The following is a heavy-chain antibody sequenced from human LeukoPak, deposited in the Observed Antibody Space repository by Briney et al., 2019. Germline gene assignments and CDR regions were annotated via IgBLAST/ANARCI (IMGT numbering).Heavy chain of an antibody. CDR3: ARGGSVYSSSSMRYDY. CDR2: INHSGST. J-gene: IGHJ4*01. Sequence: SETLSLTCAVYGGSFSGYYWSWIRQPPGKGLEWIGEINHSGSTNYNPSLKSRVTISVDTSKNQFSLKLSSVTAADTAVYYYARGGSVYSSSSMRYDYWGQEPWSPSPQ. D-gene: IGHD6-6*01. V-gene: IGHV4-34*01. CDR1: GGSFSGYY.